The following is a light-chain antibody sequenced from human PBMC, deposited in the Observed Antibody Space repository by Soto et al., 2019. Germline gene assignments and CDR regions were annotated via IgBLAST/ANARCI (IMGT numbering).Light chain of an antibody. CDR1: QGILRW. J-gene: IGKJ1*01. CDR2: DAS. CDR3: QQYSSYPWT. V-gene: IGKV1-5*01. Sequence: DIQMTQSPSTLSASVGDRVTITCRASQGILRWLAWCRQKPGKAPNLLIYDASSLGRGVPARFSGGGSGTEFTLTISSLQPDDFATYYCQQYSSYPWTFGQGTKVDIK.